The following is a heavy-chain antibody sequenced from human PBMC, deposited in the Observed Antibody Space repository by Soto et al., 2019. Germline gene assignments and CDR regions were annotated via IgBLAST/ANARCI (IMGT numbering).Heavy chain of an antibody. D-gene: IGHD6-13*01. V-gene: IGHV3-23*01. CDR3: AKYASSTWSLFDY. CDR1: GFTFDSFG. J-gene: IGHJ4*02. CDR2: ISGSGTST. Sequence: GGSLRLSCAASGFTFDSFGMTWVRQAPGKGLEWVSSISGSGTSTYYADSVKGRFTISRDNSKNTLYLQVNSLRAEDTALYYCAKYASSTWSLFDYWGQGTLVTVPQ.